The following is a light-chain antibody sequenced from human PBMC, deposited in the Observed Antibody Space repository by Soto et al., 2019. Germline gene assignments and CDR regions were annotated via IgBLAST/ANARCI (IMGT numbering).Light chain of an antibody. CDR2: DVS. Sequence: QSVLTQPASMSGSPGQSVTISCAGTSSDIGGYNYVSWYQHHPGTAPKLIIYDVSSRPSGVSHRFSASKSGSTASLTISGLQAEDEADYYCSSFSVASPLFGTGTKVTVL. CDR1: SSDIGGYNY. V-gene: IGLV2-14*01. CDR3: SSFSVASPL. J-gene: IGLJ1*01.